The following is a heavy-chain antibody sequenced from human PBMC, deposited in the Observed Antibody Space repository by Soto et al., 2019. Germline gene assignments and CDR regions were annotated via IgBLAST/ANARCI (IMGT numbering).Heavy chain of an antibody. J-gene: IGHJ4*02. CDR3: ARGNDPPDY. D-gene: IGHD2-8*01. V-gene: IGHV4-34*01. CDR2: INHSGST. CDR1: GGSFSGYY. Sequence: SETLSLTCAVYGGSFSGYYWSWIRQPPGKGLEWIGEINHSGSTNYNPSLKSRVTISVDTSKNQFSLKLSSVTAADTAVYYCARGNDPPDYWGQGTLVTVSS.